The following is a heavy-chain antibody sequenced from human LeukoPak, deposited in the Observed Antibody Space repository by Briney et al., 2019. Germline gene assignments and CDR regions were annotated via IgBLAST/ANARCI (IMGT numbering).Heavy chain of an antibody. CDR2: MSKDGGDK. CDR1: GLTVNNFA. CDR3: ARDDLSVSGSYPYYFDH. Sequence: GGSLRLSCAASGLTVNNFAMHWVRQVPDKGLEWLAVMSKDGGDKHYADSVTGRFTISRDSSKNTLYLQMNSLRGEDTAVYYCARDDLSVSGSYPYYFDHWGQGTLVTVSS. J-gene: IGHJ4*02. V-gene: IGHV3-30*04. D-gene: IGHD3-16*02.